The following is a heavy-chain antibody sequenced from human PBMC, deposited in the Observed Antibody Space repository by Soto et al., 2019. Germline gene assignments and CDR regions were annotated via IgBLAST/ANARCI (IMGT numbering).Heavy chain of an antibody. D-gene: IGHD3-3*01. CDR3: ARGFYDFWSGPGPMDV. CDR1: GDSVSSNRSS. Sequence: SQTLSLTCAISGDSVSSNRSSWNWIRQSPSRGLEWLGRTYYRSKWYNDYAVSVKSRITINPDTSKNQFSLQLNSVTPEDTAVYYCARGFYDFWSGPGPMDVWGKGTTVTVSS. J-gene: IGHJ6*03. CDR2: TYYRSKWYN. V-gene: IGHV6-1*01.